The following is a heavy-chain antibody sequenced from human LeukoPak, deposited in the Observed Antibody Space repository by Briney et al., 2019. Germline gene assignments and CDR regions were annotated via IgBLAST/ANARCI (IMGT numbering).Heavy chain of an antibody. CDR1: GFSLSTSGVG. V-gene: IGHV2-5*01. D-gene: IGHD3-16*01. J-gene: IGHJ4*02. Sequence: SGPTLVKPTQTLTLTCTFSGFSLSTSGVGVGWIRQPPGKALEWLALIYWNDDKRYSPSLKSRLTITKDTSKNQVVLTMTNMDPVDTATYYCAHRHYVASYFDYWGQGTLVTVSS. CDR2: IYWNDDK. CDR3: AHRHYVASYFDY.